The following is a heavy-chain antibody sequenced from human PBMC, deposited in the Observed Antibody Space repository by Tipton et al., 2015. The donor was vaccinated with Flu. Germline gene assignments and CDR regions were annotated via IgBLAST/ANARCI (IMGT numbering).Heavy chain of an antibody. CDR1: GGPISNYY. V-gene: IGHV4-38-2*02. CDR3: ARGDGYNFDY. CDR2: IYHSGST. J-gene: IGHJ4*02. D-gene: IGHD5-24*01. Sequence: TLSLTCTVSGGPISNYYWGWIRQSPGKGLEWIGNIYHSGSTFYNPSLKSRVTISVDTSKNQFSLKLSSVTAADTAVYYCARGDGYNFDYWGQGTLVTVSS.